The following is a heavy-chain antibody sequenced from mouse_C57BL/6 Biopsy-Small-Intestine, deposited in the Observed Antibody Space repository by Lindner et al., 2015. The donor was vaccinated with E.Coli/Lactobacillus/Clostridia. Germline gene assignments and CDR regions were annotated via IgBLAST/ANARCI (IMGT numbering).Heavy chain of an antibody. CDR3: AAAGYWYFNV. J-gene: IGHJ1*03. CDR1: DFNIRDYY. V-gene: IGHV14-2*01. CDR2: IDPDNGET. D-gene: IGHD1-2*01. Sequence: VQLQESGADLVKPGASVKLSCTASDFNIRDYYIHWVKQKTDQGLEWIGWIDPDNGETEYASKFQGKATITADTSSNTAYLQLSSLTSEDTAVYYCAAAGYWYFNVWGTGTTVTVSS.